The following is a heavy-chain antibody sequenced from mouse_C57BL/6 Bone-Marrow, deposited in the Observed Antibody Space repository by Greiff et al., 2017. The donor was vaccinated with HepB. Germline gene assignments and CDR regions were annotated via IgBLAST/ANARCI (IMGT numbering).Heavy chain of an antibody. V-gene: IGHV1-64*01. J-gene: IGHJ1*03. Sequence: QVQLQQPGAELVKPGASVKLSCKASGYTFTSYWMHWVKQRPGQGLEWIGMIHPNSGSTNYNEKLKSKATLTVDKSSSTAYMQLSSLTSEDSAVYYCARRGGGNYVHWYFDVWGTGTTVTVSS. CDR1: GYTFTSYW. CDR3: ARRGGGNYVHWYFDV. D-gene: IGHD2-1*01. CDR2: IHPNSGST.